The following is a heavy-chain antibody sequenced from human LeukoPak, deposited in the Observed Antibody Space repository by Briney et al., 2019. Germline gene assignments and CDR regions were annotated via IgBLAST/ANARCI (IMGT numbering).Heavy chain of an antibody. D-gene: IGHD3-10*01. CDR3: ARSNARSSSYYYGSGNDAFDI. Sequence: ASVKVSCKASEYTFTGYYMHWVRQAPGQGLEWMGWINPNSGGTNYAQKFQGRVTMTRDTSISTAYMELSRPRSDDTAVYYCARSNARSSSYYYGSGNDAFDIWGQGTMVTVSS. V-gene: IGHV1-2*02. CDR2: INPNSGGT. CDR1: EYTFTGYY. J-gene: IGHJ3*02.